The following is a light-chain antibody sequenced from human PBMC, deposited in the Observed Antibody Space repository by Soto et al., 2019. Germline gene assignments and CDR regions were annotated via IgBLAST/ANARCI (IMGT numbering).Light chain of an antibody. CDR2: AAS. CDR3: LQDYNYPYT. J-gene: IGKJ2*01. CDR1: QGIRTD. V-gene: IGKV1-6*01. Sequence: AIQMTQSPSSLSASVGDRVTITCRASQGIRTDLGWYQQKPGKAPKRLIYAASSLQSGVPSRFSGSGSGTDVTLTISSLQPEDFATYYCLQDYNYPYTFGQGTKLEIK.